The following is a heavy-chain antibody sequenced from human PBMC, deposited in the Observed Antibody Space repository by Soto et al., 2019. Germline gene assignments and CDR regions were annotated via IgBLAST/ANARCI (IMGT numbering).Heavy chain of an antibody. CDR2: IYYPGST. CDR3: ATVPATATGVWFDP. V-gene: IGHV4-39*01. Sequence: QLQLQESGPGLVKPSETLSLTCTVSGGTISTKSYYWAWIRQPPGKGLEWIGTIYYPGSTSYNPSLKSRVTISADTSKNQFSLKLSSVSAADMAVYYCATVPATATGVWFDPWGQGILVTVSS. D-gene: IGHD2-21*02. CDR1: GGTISTKSYY. J-gene: IGHJ5*02.